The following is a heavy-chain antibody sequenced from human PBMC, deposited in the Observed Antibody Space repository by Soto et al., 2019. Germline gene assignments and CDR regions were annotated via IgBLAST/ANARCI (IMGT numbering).Heavy chain of an antibody. J-gene: IGHJ6*02. CDR2: MSSTTSAV. D-gene: IGHD3-3*01. Sequence: QVQLVESGGGLVKPGGSLRLSCAASGFSISGYYISWILQAPGKGLEWISYMSSTTSAVYYAESVKGRFTISRDNAKNSLYLQMNSLRVADTAVYYCARATDFWSHMDVWGQGTTVTVAS. CDR1: GFSISGYY. CDR3: ARATDFWSHMDV. V-gene: IGHV3-11*01.